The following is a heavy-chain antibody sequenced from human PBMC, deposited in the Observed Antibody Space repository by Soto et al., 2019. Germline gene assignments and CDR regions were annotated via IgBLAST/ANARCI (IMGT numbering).Heavy chain of an antibody. CDR1: GGTFSSYA. D-gene: IGHD3-22*01. V-gene: IGHV1-69*13. J-gene: IGHJ3*02. CDR3: ASRVTMIVVVEFDSFDT. Sequence: SVKVSCKASGGTFSSYAISWVRQAPGQGLEWMGGIIPIFGTANYAQKFQGRVTITADESTSTAYMELSSLRSEDTAVYYCASRVTMIVVVEFDSFDTWGQGTLV. CDR2: IIPIFGTA.